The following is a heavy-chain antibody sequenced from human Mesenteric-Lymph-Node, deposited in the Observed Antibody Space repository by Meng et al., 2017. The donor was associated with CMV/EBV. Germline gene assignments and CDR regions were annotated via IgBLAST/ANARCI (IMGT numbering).Heavy chain of an antibody. CDR1: GTFSNHA. CDR2: IIPIFGPA. J-gene: IGHJ4*02. Sequence: GTFSNHAFSWMRQAHGQGLEWMGGIIPIFGPANYAQTLKDRVTITADESTTTVYMELSSLRSEDTALYYCATDYSGSGSFYNALFYWGQGTLVTVSS. D-gene: IGHD3-10*01. CDR3: ATDYSGSGSFYNALFY. V-gene: IGHV1-69*01.